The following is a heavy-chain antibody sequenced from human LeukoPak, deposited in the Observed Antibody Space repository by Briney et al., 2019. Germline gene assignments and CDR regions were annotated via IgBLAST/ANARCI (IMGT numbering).Heavy chain of an antibody. Sequence: SGGSLRHSCTASGFTLGDYAMSWVRPAPGKGLEWVGSIKSKTDGRTTDYAAPVKGRFTISRDDSKTTLYLQRNILKTEDTAVYYCTTDRLPERWRDEINWFDPWGQGTLVTVSS. V-gene: IGHV3-15*01. J-gene: IGHJ5*02. CDR2: IKSKTDGRTT. CDR3: TTDRLPERWRDEINWFDP. CDR1: GFTLGDYA. D-gene: IGHD5-24*01.